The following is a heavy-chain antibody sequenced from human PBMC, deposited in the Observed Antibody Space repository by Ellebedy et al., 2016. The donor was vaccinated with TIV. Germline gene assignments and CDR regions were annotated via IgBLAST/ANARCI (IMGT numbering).Heavy chain of an antibody. CDR3: ARWDGPGGYFDY. J-gene: IGHJ4*02. D-gene: IGHD6-13*01. V-gene: IGHV4-31*03. CDR2: IYHSGST. CDR1: GGSISSGEYH. Sequence: MPSETLSLTCTVSGGSISSGEYHWSWIRQHPGKGLEWIGGIYHSGSTHDSPSLRSRVIFSVDTSKNQFSLRLTSVTAADTAVYYCARWDGPGGYFDYWGQGTLVTVSS.